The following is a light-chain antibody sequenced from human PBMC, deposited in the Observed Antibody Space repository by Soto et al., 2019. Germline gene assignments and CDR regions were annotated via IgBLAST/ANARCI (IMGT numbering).Light chain of an antibody. J-gene: IGLJ3*02. CDR2: GNR. Sequence: QSALTQPPSVSGAPGQRVTISCTGSSSNIGAGYDVHWYQQLPGTAPKLLIYGNRYRPSGVPDRFSGSKSGTSASLAITGLQAEDEADYYCQSYDSSLSGVFGGGTKLTVL. V-gene: IGLV1-40*01. CDR1: SSNIGAGYD. CDR3: QSYDSSLSGV.